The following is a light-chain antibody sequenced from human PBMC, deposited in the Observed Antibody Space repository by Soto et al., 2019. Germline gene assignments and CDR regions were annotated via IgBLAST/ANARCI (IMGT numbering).Light chain of an antibody. CDR1: QSISSW. J-gene: IGKJ2*01. CDR2: DAS. V-gene: IGKV1-5*01. Sequence: DIQMTQSPSTLSASVGDRVTITCRASQSISSWLAWYQQKPGQAPKFLIYDASSLERGVTSRFSGSGSVTEFTLTISSLQPDDFATYYCHQYNSYSPYTFGQGTKLEIK. CDR3: HQYNSYSPYT.